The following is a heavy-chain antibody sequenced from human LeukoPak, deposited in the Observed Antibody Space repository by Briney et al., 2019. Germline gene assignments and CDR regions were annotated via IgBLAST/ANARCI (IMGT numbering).Heavy chain of an antibody. Sequence: PGGSLRLSCAASGFTFSSYWMSWVRQAPGKGLEWVANIKQDGSEKYYVDSVKGRFTISRDNAKNSLYLQMNSLRAEDTAVYYCARDTWGDSSGYVENDAFDIWGQGTMVTVSS. D-gene: IGHD3-22*01. CDR1: GFTFSSYW. V-gene: IGHV3-7*01. CDR2: IKQDGSEK. J-gene: IGHJ3*02. CDR3: ARDTWGDSSGYVENDAFDI.